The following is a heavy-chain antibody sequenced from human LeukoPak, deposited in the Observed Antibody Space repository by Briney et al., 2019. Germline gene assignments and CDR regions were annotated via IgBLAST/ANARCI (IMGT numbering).Heavy chain of an antibody. CDR1: GFTFSSYW. CDR3: ARYYYDYVWGSYRYTDYFDY. J-gene: IGHJ4*02. D-gene: IGHD3-16*02. CDR2: IKQDGSEK. Sequence: GGSLRLSCAASGFTFSSYWMSWVRQAPGKGLEWVANIKQDGSEKYYVDSVKGRFTISRDNAKNSLYLQMNSLRAEDTAVYYCARYYYDYVWGSYRYTDYFDYWGQGTLVTVSS. V-gene: IGHV3-7*01.